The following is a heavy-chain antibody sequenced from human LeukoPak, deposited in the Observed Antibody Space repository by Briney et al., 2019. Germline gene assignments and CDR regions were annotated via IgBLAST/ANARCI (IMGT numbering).Heavy chain of an antibody. V-gene: IGHV4-59*11. CDR2: VSYTGRT. D-gene: IGHD2-21*01. CDR1: GGSLSGHY. J-gene: IGHJ3*01. CDR3: ASLSGNDNCGDPDTFDV. Sequence: SETLSLTCTVSGGSLSGHYWSWIRQPPGKRLEWIGYVSYTGRTKYNPSLQSRVTISIDTSKSQFSLKLTSVTSADTAVYSCASLSGNDNCGDPDTFDVWGQGTTVIVSS.